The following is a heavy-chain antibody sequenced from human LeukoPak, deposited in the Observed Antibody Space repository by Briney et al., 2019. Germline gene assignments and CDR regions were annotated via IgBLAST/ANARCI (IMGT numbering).Heavy chain of an antibody. CDR2: ISGSGGST. CDR3: ARRVGATTASNWFDP. J-gene: IGHJ5*02. D-gene: IGHD1-26*01. Sequence: GGSLRLSXAAPGFTFSSYAMSWVRQPPGKGLEWVSAISGSGGSTYYADSVKGRFTISRDNSKNTLYLQMNSLRAEDTAVYYCARRVGATTASNWFDPWGQGTLVTVSS. V-gene: IGHV3-23*01. CDR1: GFTFSSYA.